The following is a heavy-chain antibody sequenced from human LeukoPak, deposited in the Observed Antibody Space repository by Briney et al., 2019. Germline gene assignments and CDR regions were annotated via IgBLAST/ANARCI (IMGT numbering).Heavy chain of an antibody. Sequence: SETLSLTCTVSGGAISSYYWSWIRQPPGKGLEWIGYIYYSGSTNYNPSLKSRVTISVDTSKNQFSLKLSSVTAADTAVYYCARNLDAGRLLNYYYYGMDVWGQGTTVTVSS. CDR1: GGAISSYY. V-gene: IGHV4-59*08. D-gene: IGHD6-25*01. CDR3: ARNLDAGRLLNYYYYGMDV. CDR2: IYYSGST. J-gene: IGHJ6*02.